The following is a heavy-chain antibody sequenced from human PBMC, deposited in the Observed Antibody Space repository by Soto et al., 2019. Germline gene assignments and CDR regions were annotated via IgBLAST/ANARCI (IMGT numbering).Heavy chain of an antibody. V-gene: IGHV5-51*01. J-gene: IGHJ4*02. CDR2: IYPGDSDT. D-gene: IGHD6-6*01. CDR3: ARQEYSSSSLVVY. CDR1: EYNCTSYW. Sequence: ISRRGSEYNCTSYWGGRVRKKPGKGLEWMGIIYPGDSDTRYSPSFQGQVTISADKSISTAYLQWSSLKASDTAMYYCARQEYSSSSLVVYWGQGTLVTVSS.